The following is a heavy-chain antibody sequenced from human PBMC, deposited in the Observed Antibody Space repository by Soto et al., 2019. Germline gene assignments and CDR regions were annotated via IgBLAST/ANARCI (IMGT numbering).Heavy chain of an antibody. V-gene: IGHV3-33*01. CDR1: GFTFSSYG. CDR2: IWYDGSNK. Sequence: QVQLVESGGGVVQPGRSLRLSCAASGFTFSSYGMHWVRQAPGKGLEWVAVIWYDGSNKYYADSVKGRFTISRDNSKNTLSLQMNSLRAEDTAVYYCACIAAAGGEAFDIWGQGTMVTVSS. J-gene: IGHJ3*02. D-gene: IGHD6-13*01. CDR3: ACIAAAGGEAFDI.